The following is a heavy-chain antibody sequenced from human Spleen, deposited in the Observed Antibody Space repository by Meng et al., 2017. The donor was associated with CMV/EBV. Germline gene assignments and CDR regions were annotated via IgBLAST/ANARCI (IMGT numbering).Heavy chain of an antibody. V-gene: IGHV3-21*01. D-gene: IGHD3-16*01. CDR3: AREAPVYDAFDV. CDR2: ISSSSSYI. J-gene: IGHJ3*01. Sequence: GGSLRLSCAASGFTFSSYSMNWVRQAPGKGLEWVSSISSSSSYIYYADSVKGRFTISRDNSKNTLYLQMNSLRAEDTAVYYCAREAPVYDAFDVWGQGTMVTVSS. CDR1: GFTFSSYS.